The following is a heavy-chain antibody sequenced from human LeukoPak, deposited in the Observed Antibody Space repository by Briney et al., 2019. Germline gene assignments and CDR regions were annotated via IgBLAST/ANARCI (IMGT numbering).Heavy chain of an antibody. D-gene: IGHD4-17*01. CDR1: GFTFSSYE. CDR3: ARGNGDRTPRTDY. CDR2: ISSSGSTI. J-gene: IGHJ4*02. Sequence: GGSLRLSCAASGFTFSSYEMNWVRQAPGKGLEWVSYISSSGSTIYYADSVKGRFTISRDNAKNSLYLQMNSLRAEDTAVYYCARGNGDRTPRTDYWGQGTLVTASS. V-gene: IGHV3-48*03.